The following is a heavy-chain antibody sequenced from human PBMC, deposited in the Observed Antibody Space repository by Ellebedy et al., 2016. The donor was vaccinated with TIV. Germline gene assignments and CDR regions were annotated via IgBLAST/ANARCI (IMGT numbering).Heavy chain of an antibody. CDR1: GYTFTGYY. D-gene: IGHD5-18*01. CDR3: ARDQGYSYGYPYYYYGMDV. J-gene: IGHJ6*02. CDR2: INPNSGGT. V-gene: IGHV1-2*04. Sequence: ASVKVSCXASGYTFTGYYMHWVRQAPGQGLEWMGWINPNSGGTNYAQKFQGWVTMTRDTSISTAYMELSRLRSDDTAVYYCARDQGYSYGYPYYYYGMDVWGQGTTVTVSS.